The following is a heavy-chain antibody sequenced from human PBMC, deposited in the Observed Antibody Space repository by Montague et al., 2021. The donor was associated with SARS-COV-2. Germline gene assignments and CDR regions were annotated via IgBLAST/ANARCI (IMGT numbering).Heavy chain of an antibody. CDR2: VSYREST. Sequence: SETLSLTCSVSGGSMSSYHWVWIRQPPGKGLEWIGYVSYRESTNYNLSLKIRVTISLYTSKYRFSLTLTSVTAADTAVYYCARDVRYYYDQWGQGILVTVSS. J-gene: IGHJ4*02. D-gene: IGHD3-10*01. CDR3: ARDVRYYYDQ. V-gene: IGHV4-59*01. CDR1: GGSMSSYH.